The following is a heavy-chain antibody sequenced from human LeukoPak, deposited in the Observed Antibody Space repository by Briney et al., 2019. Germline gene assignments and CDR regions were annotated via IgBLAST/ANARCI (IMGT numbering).Heavy chain of an antibody. CDR1: GGSVSSGSYY. Sequence: SETLSLTCTVSGGSVSSGSYYWSWIRQPPGTGLEWIGYIYYSGSTNYNPSLKSRVTISVDTSKNQFSLKLSSVTAADTAVYYCARADIVVVPAAIIWFDPWGQGTLVTVSS. V-gene: IGHV4-61*01. J-gene: IGHJ5*02. D-gene: IGHD2-2*01. CDR2: IYYSGST. CDR3: ARADIVVVPAAIIWFDP.